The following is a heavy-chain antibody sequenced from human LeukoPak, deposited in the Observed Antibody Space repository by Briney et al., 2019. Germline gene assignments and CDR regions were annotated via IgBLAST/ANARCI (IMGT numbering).Heavy chain of an antibody. V-gene: IGHV1-2*06. Sequence: ASVKVSCKASGYTFTGYYMHWVRQAPGQGLEWMGRINPNSGGTNYAQKFQGRVTMTRDTSISTAYMELRSLRSDDTAVYYCARDTDIVVVVAATRTEWFDPWGQGTLVTVSS. CDR2: INPNSGGT. CDR3: ARDTDIVVVVAATRTEWFDP. D-gene: IGHD2-15*01. CDR1: GYTFTGYY. J-gene: IGHJ5*02.